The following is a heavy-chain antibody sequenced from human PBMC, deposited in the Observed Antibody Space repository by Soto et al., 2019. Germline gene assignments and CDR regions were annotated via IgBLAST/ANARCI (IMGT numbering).Heavy chain of an antibody. V-gene: IGHV4-39*01. D-gene: IGHD3-10*01. Sequence: SETLSLTCTVSGDSISNSNYYWGWIRQPPGKGLEWIGTIFYTGRTYYNPSLQSRVTMSVDTSKNQFSLKLSSVTAADTAVYYCARYFSGSFVYYMDVWGKGTTVTVSS. J-gene: IGHJ6*03. CDR2: IFYTGRT. CDR1: GDSISNSNYY. CDR3: ARYFSGSFVYYMDV.